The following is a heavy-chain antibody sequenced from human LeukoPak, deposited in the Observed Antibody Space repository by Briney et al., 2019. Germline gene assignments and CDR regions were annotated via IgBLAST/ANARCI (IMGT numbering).Heavy chain of an antibody. J-gene: IGHJ4*02. V-gene: IGHV3-33*01. D-gene: IGHD3-22*01. CDR2: IWYDGSNK. Sequence: PGGSLRLSCAASGFTFSSYGMHWVRQAPGKGLEGVAVIWYDGSNKYYVDSVKGRFTISRDNSKNTLYLQMKSLRADDTAVYYCARGGYYDTSGTFDCWGQGTLVTVSS. CDR1: GFTFSSYG. CDR3: ARGGYYDTSGTFDC.